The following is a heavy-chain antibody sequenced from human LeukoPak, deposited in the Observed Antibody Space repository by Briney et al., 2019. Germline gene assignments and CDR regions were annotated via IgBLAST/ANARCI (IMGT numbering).Heavy chain of an antibody. Sequence: GGSLGLSCAASGFTVSSNFMSWVRQAPGKGLEWVSVIYSGGRTYYADSVKGRFTISRDNSKNTLDLQMNSLRAEDTAVYYCARSIAARYFDYWGQGTLVTVSS. V-gene: IGHV3-66*01. D-gene: IGHD6-6*01. CDR1: GFTVSSNF. CDR2: IYSGGRT. J-gene: IGHJ4*02. CDR3: ARSIAARYFDY.